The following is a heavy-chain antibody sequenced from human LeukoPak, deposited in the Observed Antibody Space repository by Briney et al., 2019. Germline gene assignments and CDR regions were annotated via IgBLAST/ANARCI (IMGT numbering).Heavy chain of an antibody. Sequence: SETLSPTCTVSGGSISSYYWSWIRQPPGKGLEWIGYLHYSGSTNYNPSLKSRVTISADTSKNQFSLKLGSVTAADTAVYYCARPYSSSWHDAFDIWGQGTMVTVSS. CDR2: LHYSGST. J-gene: IGHJ3*02. CDR1: GGSISSYY. V-gene: IGHV4-59*08. CDR3: ARPYSSSWHDAFDI. D-gene: IGHD6-13*01.